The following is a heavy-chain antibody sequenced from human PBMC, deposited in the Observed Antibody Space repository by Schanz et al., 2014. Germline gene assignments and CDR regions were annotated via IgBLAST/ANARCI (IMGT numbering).Heavy chain of an antibody. V-gene: IGHV4-34*01. Sequence: QVQLQQWGAGLLKPSETLSLSCAVYSGSFSGYYWSWIRQPPGKGVEWIGEINHSGSTNYNPSLKSRVTISVDTSKNQFSLKLSSVTAADTAVYYCARGPDSTSADVTRGRRRYYFDYWGQGTLVTVSS. CDR2: INHSGST. CDR1: SGSFSGYY. J-gene: IGHJ4*02. D-gene: IGHD6-13*01. CDR3: ARGPDSTSADVTRGRRRYYFDY.